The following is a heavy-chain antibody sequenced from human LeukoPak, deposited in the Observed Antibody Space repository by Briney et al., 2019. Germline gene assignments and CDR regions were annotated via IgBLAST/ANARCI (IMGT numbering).Heavy chain of an antibody. V-gene: IGHV3-66*01. J-gene: IGHJ4*02. CDR2: IYSGGST. D-gene: IGHD6-6*01. CDR1: EFSVGSNY. CDR3: AKAAQVAGRPNLGGHFDY. Sequence: GGSLRLSCAASEFSVGSNYMTWVRQAPGKGLEWVSLIYSGGSTYYADSVKGRFTISRDNSKNTLYLQMNSLRAEDTAVYYCAKAAQVAGRPNLGGHFDYWGQGTLVTVSS.